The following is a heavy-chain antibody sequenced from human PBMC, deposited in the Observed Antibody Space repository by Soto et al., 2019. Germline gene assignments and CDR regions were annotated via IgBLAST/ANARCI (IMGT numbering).Heavy chain of an antibody. J-gene: IGHJ6*02. V-gene: IGHV3-48*02. D-gene: IGHD6-19*01. CDR2: ISSSSSTI. Sequence: GGSLRLSCAASGFTFSSYSMNWVRQAPGKGLEWVSYISSSSSTIYYADSVKGRFTISRDNAKNSLYLQMNSLRDEDTAVYYCAREFSIAVAGTGYYYYGMDVWGQGTTVTVS. CDR1: GFTFSSYS. CDR3: AREFSIAVAGTGYYYYGMDV.